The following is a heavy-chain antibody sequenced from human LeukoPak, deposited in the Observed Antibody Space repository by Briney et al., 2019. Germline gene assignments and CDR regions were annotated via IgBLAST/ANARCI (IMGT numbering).Heavy chain of an antibody. J-gene: IGHJ4*02. CDR3: TRQGYYCGGDCYNDY. Sequence: GESLKISCKGSGYSFTSYWIGVVRQMPGKGLEWMGIIYPGDSDTRYSPSFQGQVTISADKSISTAYLQWSSLKASDTAMYYCTRQGYYCGGDCYNDYWGQGTLVTVSS. D-gene: IGHD2-21*01. CDR1: GYSFTSYW. V-gene: IGHV5-51*01. CDR2: IYPGDSDT.